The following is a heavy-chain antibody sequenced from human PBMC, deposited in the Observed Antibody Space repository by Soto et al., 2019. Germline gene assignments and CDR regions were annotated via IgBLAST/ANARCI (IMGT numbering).Heavy chain of an antibody. CDR3: AKDISGFGSGYPLDY. CDR1: GFTFDDYA. CDR2: ISWNSGSI. D-gene: IGHD3-3*01. Sequence: GWSLRLSCAASGFTFDDYAMHWVRQAPGKGLEWVSCISWNSGSIGYADSVKGRFTISRDNAKNSLYLQMNSLRAEDTALYYCAKDISGFGSGYPLDYWGQGTLVTVSS. V-gene: IGHV3-9*01. J-gene: IGHJ4*02.